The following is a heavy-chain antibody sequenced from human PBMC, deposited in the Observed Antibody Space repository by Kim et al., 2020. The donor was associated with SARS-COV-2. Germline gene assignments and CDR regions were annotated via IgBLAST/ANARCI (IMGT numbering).Heavy chain of an antibody. V-gene: IGHV4-4*02. D-gene: IGHD2-15*01. J-gene: IGHJ6*03. CDR1: GGSISSSNW. CDR3: ARVAGYCSGGSCYSNYYYYYYMDV. CDR2: IYHSGST. Sequence: SETLSLTCAVSGGSISSSNWWSWVRQPPGKGLEWIGEIYHSGSTNYNPSLKSRVTISVDKSKNQFSLKLSSVTAADTAVYYCARVAGYCSGGSCYSNYYYYYYMDVWGKGTTVTVSS.